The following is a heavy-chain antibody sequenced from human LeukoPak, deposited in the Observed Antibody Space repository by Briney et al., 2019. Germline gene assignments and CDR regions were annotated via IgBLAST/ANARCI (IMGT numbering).Heavy chain of an antibody. CDR2: INPNSGGT. Sequence: ASVKVSCKASGYTFTGYYMHWVRQAPGQGREWMGWINPNSGGTNYAQKFQGRVTMTRDTSISTAYMELSRLRSDDTAVYYCARDEWTIFGVVIPFPQDRDAFDIWGQGTMVTVSS. J-gene: IGHJ3*02. D-gene: IGHD3-3*01. CDR1: GYTFTGYY. CDR3: ARDEWTIFGVVIPFPQDRDAFDI. V-gene: IGHV1-2*02.